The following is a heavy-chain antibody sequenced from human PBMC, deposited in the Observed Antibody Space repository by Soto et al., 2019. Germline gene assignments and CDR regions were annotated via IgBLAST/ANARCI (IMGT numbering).Heavy chain of an antibody. CDR3: ARRRAEYYYDSSGYINWFDP. J-gene: IGHJ5*02. V-gene: IGHV4-34*01. CDR2: INHSGST. D-gene: IGHD3-22*01. Sequence: ETLSLTCAVYGGSFSGYYWSWIRQPPGKGLEWIGEINHSGSTNYNPSLKSRVTISVDTSKNQFSLKLSSVTAADTAVYYCARRRAEYYYDSSGYINWFDPWGQGTLVTVSS. CDR1: GGSFSGYY.